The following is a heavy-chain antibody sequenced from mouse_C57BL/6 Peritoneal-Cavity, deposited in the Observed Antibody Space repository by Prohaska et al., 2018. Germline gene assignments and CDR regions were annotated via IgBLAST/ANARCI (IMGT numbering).Heavy chain of an antibody. V-gene: IGHV4-1*01. J-gene: IGHJ3*01. CDR2: INPDSSTI. CDR3: ARQGTTAPWFAY. CDR1: GIDFSRYW. Sequence: EVKLLQSGGGLVQPGGSLKLSCAASGIDFSRYWMSWVRRAPGKGLEWIGEINPDSSTINYAPALKDKFISSRDNAKNTLYLQMSKVRSEDTALYYCARQGTTAPWFAYWGQGTLVTVSA. D-gene: IGHD1-2*01.